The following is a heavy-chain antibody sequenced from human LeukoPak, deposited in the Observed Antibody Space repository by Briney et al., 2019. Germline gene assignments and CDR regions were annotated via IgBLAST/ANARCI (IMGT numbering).Heavy chain of an antibody. CDR1: GFTSSSYS. Sequence: GGSLRLSCAASGFTSSSYSINWVRQAPGKGLEWVSSISSSSSCIYYADSVKGRFTISRDNAKNSLYLQMNSLRAEDTAVYYCATEPGGYSYGFDYWGQGTLVTVSS. D-gene: IGHD5-18*01. CDR2: ISSSSSCI. V-gene: IGHV3-21*01. J-gene: IGHJ4*02. CDR3: ATEPGGYSYGFDY.